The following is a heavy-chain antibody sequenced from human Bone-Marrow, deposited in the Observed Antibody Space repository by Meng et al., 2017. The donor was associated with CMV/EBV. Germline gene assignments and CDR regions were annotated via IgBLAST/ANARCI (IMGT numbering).Heavy chain of an antibody. V-gene: IGHV3-74*01. Sequence: CEASGFTFSSYWMHWVRQAPGKGLVWVSRINSDGSSTSYADSVKGRFTISRDNAKNTLYLQMNSLRAEDTAVYYCAREGGYGGFDPWGQGTLVTVSS. D-gene: IGHD6-13*01. CDR3: AREGGYGGFDP. J-gene: IGHJ5*02. CDR2: INSDGSST. CDR1: GFTFSSYW.